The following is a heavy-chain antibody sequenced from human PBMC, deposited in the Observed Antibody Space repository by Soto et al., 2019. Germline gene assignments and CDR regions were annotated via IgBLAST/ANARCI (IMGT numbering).Heavy chain of an antibody. J-gene: IGHJ5*02. D-gene: IGHD3-16*02. CDR2: INHSGST. CDR3: ALGLHLGELSHNWFDP. V-gene: IGHV4-34*01. Sequence: SETLSLTCAVYGGSFSGYDWSWIRQHPGKGLEWIGEINHSGSTNYNPSLKSRVTISVDTSKNQFSMKLSSVTAADTAVYYCALGLHLGELSHNWFDPWGQGTLVTVSS. CDR1: GGSFSGYD.